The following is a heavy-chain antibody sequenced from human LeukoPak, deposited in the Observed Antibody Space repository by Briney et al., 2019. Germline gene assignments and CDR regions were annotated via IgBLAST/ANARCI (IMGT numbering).Heavy chain of an antibody. CDR2: IIPIFGTA. CDR3: ARDAPIAAAGDY. D-gene: IGHD6-13*01. Sequence: GASVKVSCKASGGTFSIYAISWVRQAPGQGLEWVGGIIPIFGTANYAQKFQGRVTITADESTSTAYMELSSLRSEDTAVYYGARDAPIAAAGDYWGQGTLVSVSS. J-gene: IGHJ4*02. V-gene: IGHV1-69*13. CDR1: GGTFSIYA.